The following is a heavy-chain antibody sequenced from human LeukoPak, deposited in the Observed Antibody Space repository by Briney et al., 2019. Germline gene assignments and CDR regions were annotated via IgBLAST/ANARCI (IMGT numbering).Heavy chain of an antibody. Sequence: GGSLRLSCAASGFTFSSYAMSWVRQAPGKGLEWVSAISGSGGSTYYADSVKGRFTISRDNSKNTLYLQMNSLRAEDTAVYYCAKEGDIVVVPAAPFDYWGQGTLVTVSS. CDR3: AKEGDIVVVPAAPFDY. D-gene: IGHD2-2*01. CDR1: GFTFSSYA. CDR2: ISGSGGST. V-gene: IGHV3-23*01. J-gene: IGHJ4*02.